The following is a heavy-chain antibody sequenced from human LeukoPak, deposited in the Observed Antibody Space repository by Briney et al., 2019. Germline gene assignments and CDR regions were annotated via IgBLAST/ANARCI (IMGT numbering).Heavy chain of an antibody. Sequence: SETLSLTCAVYGGSFSGYYWSWIRQPPGKGLEWIGEINHSGSTNYNPSLKSRVTISVDTSKNQFSLKLSSVTAADTAVYYCARARGVVVPAAIRDYYYYYMDVWGKGTTVTISS. J-gene: IGHJ6*03. CDR2: INHSGST. D-gene: IGHD2-2*01. CDR1: GGSFSGYY. V-gene: IGHV4-34*01. CDR3: ARARGVVVPAAIRDYYYYYMDV.